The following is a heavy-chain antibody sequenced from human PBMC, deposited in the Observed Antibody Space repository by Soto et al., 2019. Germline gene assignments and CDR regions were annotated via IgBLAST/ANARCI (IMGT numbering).Heavy chain of an antibody. Sequence: QVQLVQSGAEVKKPGSSVKVSCKASGHTFRSFSVNWVRQAPGQGLEWMGGIIPLLATPNYAQKFQGRVTITADESTRTVDMELRNLRPEDTAGYYCARIWGIQEEDSGGQGDRVTVSS. CDR2: IIPLLATP. CDR1: GHTFRSFS. D-gene: IGHD3-16*01. V-gene: IGHV1-69*16. CDR3: ARIWGIQEEDS. J-gene: IGHJ4*02.